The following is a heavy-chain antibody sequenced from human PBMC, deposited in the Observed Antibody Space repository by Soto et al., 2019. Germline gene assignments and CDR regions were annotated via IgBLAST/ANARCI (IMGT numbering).Heavy chain of an antibody. V-gene: IGHV5-51*01. J-gene: IGHJ5*02. CDR1: GNIFATYW. D-gene: IGHD2-15*01. Sequence: GESLKISCKASGNIFATYWIGWVRQMPGKSLEWMGIIYPSDSGTRYSPSFQGQVTISADKSITTAYLQWSSLKASDTATYYCARQSPRGRGASRYYIDPWGQGTPVTVSS. CDR2: IYPSDSGT. CDR3: ARQSPRGRGASRYYIDP.